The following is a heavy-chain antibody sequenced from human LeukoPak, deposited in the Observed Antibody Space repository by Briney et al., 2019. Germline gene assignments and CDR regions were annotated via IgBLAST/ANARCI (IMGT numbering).Heavy chain of an antibody. CDR2: IYYSGST. J-gene: IGHJ4*02. CDR1: GGSISSSSYY. V-gene: IGHV4-39*01. CDR3: ARQVPPYYFDY. D-gene: IGHD3-10*01. Sequence: SETLSLTCTVSGGSISSSSYYWGWIRQPPGKGLEWIGSIYYSGSTYYNPSLKSRVTISVDTSKNQFSLKLSSVTAADTAVYYCARQVPPYYFDYWGQGTLATVSS.